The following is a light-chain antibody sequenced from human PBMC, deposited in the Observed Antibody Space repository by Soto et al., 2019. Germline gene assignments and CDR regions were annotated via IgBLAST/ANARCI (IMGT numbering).Light chain of an antibody. CDR3: SSYTSSSTLDV. CDR2: DVS. J-gene: IGLJ1*01. CDR1: GSDVGGYNY. Sequence: QSVLTQPASVSGSPGQSITASCTGTGSDVGGYNYVSWYQQHPGKAPKLMIYDVSNRPSGVSNRFSGSKSGNTASLTISGLQAEDEADCYCSSYTSSSTLDVFGTG. V-gene: IGLV2-14*01.